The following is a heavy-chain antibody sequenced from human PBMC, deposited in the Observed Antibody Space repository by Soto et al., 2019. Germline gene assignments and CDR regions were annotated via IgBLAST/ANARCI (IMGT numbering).Heavy chain of an antibody. J-gene: IGHJ6*02. CDR2: IIPIFGTA. CDR1: GGTFSSYA. V-gene: IGHV1-69*12. Sequence: QVQLVQSGAEVKKPGSSVKVSCKASGGTFSSYAISWVRQAPGQGLEWMGGIIPIFGTANYAQKFQGRVTITADESTSTAYMELSSLRSEDTAVYYCARPEYCSGGSGYHYGMDVWGQGTTVTVSS. D-gene: IGHD2-15*01. CDR3: ARPEYCSGGSGYHYGMDV.